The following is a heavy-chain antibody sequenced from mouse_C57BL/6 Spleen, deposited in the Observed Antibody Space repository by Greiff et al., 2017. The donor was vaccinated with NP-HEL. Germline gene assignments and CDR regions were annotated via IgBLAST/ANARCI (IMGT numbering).Heavy chain of an antibody. J-gene: IGHJ4*01. Sequence: QVQLQQSGAELMKPGASVKLSCKATGYTFTGYWIEWVKQRPGHGLEWIGEILPGSGSTNYNEKFKGKATFTADTSSNTAYMQLSSLATEDSAIYYCASGSYYCGHCYAMDYWGQGTSVTVSS. CDR1: GYTFTGYW. V-gene: IGHV1-9*01. D-gene: IGHD1-1*01. CDR3: ASGSYYCGHCYAMDY. CDR2: ILPGSGST.